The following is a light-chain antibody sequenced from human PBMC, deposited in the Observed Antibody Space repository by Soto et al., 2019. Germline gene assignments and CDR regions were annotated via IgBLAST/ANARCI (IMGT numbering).Light chain of an antibody. J-gene: IGKJ2*01. Sequence: EIVMTQSPGPLYVSPGERATLSCRASQSVRSNLAWYQQKPGQAPRLLIYGASTRATGIPARFSGSGSGTSPTLTISSLQSEDFALYDCQQYNDCPGTFGQGTTLEVK. CDR2: GAS. V-gene: IGKV3-15*01. CDR3: QQYNDCPGT. CDR1: QSVRSN.